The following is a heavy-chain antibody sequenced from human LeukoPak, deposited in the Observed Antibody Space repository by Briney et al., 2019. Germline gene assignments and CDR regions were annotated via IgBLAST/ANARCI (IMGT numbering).Heavy chain of an antibody. Sequence: ASVKVSCKASGYTFTAYYMHWVRQALGQGLEWMGFLNTNSGATNYAQNFRGRVTMTRDTSTSTAYMELSSVIADDTAVYYCARLDNRGGATTGFDFWGQGTLVTVSS. J-gene: IGHJ4*02. CDR2: LNTNSGAT. CDR1: GYTFTAYY. D-gene: IGHD1-26*01. CDR3: ARLDNRGGATTGFDF. V-gene: IGHV1-2*02.